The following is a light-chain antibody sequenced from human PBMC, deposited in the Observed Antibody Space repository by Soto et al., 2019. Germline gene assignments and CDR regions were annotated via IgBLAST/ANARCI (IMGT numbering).Light chain of an antibody. CDR2: WAS. CDR3: HQYDRTPLT. V-gene: IGKV4-1*01. Sequence: DIVMTQSPDSLAVSLGERATINGKSSQNLLYSSNNKNYLAWYQQKPGQPPKLLIYWASTRESGVPDRFSGSGSGTDFTLTISSLQAEDVAVYYCHQYDRTPLTFGGGTKLEIK. J-gene: IGKJ4*01. CDR1: QNLLYSSNNKNY.